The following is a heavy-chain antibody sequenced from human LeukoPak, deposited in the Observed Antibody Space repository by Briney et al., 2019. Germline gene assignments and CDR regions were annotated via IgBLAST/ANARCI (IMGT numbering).Heavy chain of an antibody. CDR2: IRYDGSNK. V-gene: IGHV3-30*02. Sequence: GGSLRLSCAASGFTFSSYGMHWIRQAPGKGLERVAFIRYDGSNKYYADSVKGRCTISRDNSKNTLYLQMNSLRAEDTAVYYCAKELFESYYYDSSGYLDYWGQGTLVTVSS. CDR1: GFTFSSYG. J-gene: IGHJ4*02. D-gene: IGHD3-22*01. CDR3: AKELFESYYYDSSGYLDY.